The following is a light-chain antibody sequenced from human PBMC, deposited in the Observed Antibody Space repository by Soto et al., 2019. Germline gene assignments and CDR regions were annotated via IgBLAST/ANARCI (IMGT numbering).Light chain of an antibody. CDR1: QSISSW. J-gene: IGKJ1*01. CDR3: QYYNDYCWT. Sequence: DIQLTQSPSTLSASVGDRVTITCRASQSISSWLAWYQQKPGKAPKLLIHKTSNLENGVPSRFSGSGSGTEFTLTINSLQPDDFATYYCQYYNDYCWTFGQGTMVEIK. V-gene: IGKV1-5*03. CDR2: KTS.